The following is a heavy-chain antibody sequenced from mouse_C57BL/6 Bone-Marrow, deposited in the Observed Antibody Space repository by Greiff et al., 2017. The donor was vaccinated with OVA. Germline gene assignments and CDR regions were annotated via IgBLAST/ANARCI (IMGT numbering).Heavy chain of an antibody. D-gene: IGHD2-12*01. CDR1: GYTFTSYG. V-gene: IGHV1-81*01. CDR3: ARGRDSPFAY. Sequence: QVQLQQSGAELARPGASVKLSCKASGYTFTSYGISWVKQRTGQGLEWIGEIYPRSGNTYYNEKFKGKATLTADKSSSTAYMELLSLTSEDSAVYFCARGRDSPFAYWGQGTLVTVSA. CDR2: IYPRSGNT. J-gene: IGHJ3*01.